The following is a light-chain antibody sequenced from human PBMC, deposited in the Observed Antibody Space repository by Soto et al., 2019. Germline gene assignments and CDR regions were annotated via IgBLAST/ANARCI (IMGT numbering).Light chain of an antibody. CDR1: QSFADNY. CDR2: AAS. J-gene: IGKJ1*01. Sequence: EIVLTQSPGTLSLSPGERATLSCRASQSFADNYLAWYQQKPGQPPRLLIYAASRRATGIPARFSGSGSGTDFTLTISSLEPEDFVIYYCQQYGSSPWTFGQGTKVDIK. V-gene: IGKV3-20*01. CDR3: QQYGSSPWT.